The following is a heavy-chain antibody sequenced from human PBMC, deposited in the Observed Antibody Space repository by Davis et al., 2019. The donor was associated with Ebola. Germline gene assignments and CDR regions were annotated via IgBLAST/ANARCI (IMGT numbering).Heavy chain of an antibody. V-gene: IGHV3-23*01. D-gene: IGHD6-19*01. CDR3: AKGPTRSGYY. CDR1: GFNFRSYA. Sequence: GESLKISCAASGFNFRSYALSWVRQAPGKGLEWVSVISGSGGSTKYADSVKGRFTISRDNSKNTLYLQMNSLRAEDTAVYYCAKGPTRSGYYWGQGTLVTVSS. CDR2: ISGSGGST. J-gene: IGHJ4*02.